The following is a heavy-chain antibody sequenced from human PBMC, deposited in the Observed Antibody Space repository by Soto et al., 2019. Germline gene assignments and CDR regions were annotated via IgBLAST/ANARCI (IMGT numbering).Heavy chain of an antibody. D-gene: IGHD3-9*01. Sequence: XGPTLATPTQTLTLTCTFSWFSLSTSGMCAGWIRQPPGNALEWLALIDCDDDKYYSTSLKTRLTISKDTSKNQVVLTMTNMEPVDTATYYCARIRSDTLPHLNWPYDYWGQGTLVTVSS. CDR1: WFSLSTSGMC. V-gene: IGHV2-70*01. J-gene: IGHJ4*02. CDR3: ARIRSDTLPHLNWPYDY. CDR2: IDCDDDK.